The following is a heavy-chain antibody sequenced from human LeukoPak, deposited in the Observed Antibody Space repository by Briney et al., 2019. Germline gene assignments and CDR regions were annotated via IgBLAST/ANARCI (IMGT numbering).Heavy chain of an antibody. CDR1: GFTFSNYG. D-gene: IGHD3-16*01. V-gene: IGHV3-33*01. CDR2: IWYDGSDK. J-gene: IGHJ3*02. CDR3: ARDPNGGAFDI. Sequence: QSGGSLRLSCAASGFTFSNYGMHWVRQAPGKELEWVAVIWYDGSDKYHADSVKGRFTISRDNSKNTLYLQMNSLRVEDTAVYYCARDPNGGAFDIWGQGSMVTVSS.